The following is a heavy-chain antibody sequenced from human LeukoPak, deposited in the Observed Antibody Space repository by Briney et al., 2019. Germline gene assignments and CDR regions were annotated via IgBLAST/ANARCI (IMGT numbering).Heavy chain of an antibody. V-gene: IGHV3-43D*03. D-gene: IGHD1-26*01. J-gene: IGHJ4*02. CDR2: ISWDGGST. CDR3: AKEGGSGSYFYFDY. Sequence: GGALRLSFAATGCTFDDYARHEVRQAPGKDLDGVSLISWDGGSTYYAGSVKGRFTISRDNSKNSLYLQMNSLRAEDAALYYCAKEGGSGSYFYFDYWGQGTLVTVCS. CDR1: GCTFDDYA.